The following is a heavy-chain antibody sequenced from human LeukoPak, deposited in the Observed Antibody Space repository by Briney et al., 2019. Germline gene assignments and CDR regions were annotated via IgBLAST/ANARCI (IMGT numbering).Heavy chain of an antibody. Sequence: SCKASGGTFSSYAISWVRQAPGKGLEWVAVISYDGSNKYYADSVKGRFTISRDNSKNTLYLQMNSLRAEDTAVYYCAKEGGQLVGNWFDPWGQGTLVTVSS. CDR3: AKEGGQLVGNWFDP. V-gene: IGHV3-30*04. CDR1: GGTFSSYA. J-gene: IGHJ5*02. D-gene: IGHD6-6*01. CDR2: ISYDGSNK.